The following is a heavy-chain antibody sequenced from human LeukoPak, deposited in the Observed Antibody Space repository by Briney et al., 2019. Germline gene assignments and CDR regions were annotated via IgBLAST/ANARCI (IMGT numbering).Heavy chain of an antibody. J-gene: IGHJ4*02. V-gene: IGHV1-2*02. CDR2: INPNSGGT. CDR3: AREVDYAGFDY. Sequence: ASVKVSCKASGYTFTGYYMHWVRQAPGQGLEWMGWINPNSGGTNYAQKFQGRVTMTSDTSISTANMELSRLRSDDTAAYYCAREVDYAGFDYWGQGTLVTVSS. D-gene: IGHD4-17*01. CDR1: GYTFTGYY.